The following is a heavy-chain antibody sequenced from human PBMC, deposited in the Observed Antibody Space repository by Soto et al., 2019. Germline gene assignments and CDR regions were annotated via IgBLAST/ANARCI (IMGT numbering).Heavy chain of an antibody. CDR2: INHSGST. CDR1: GGSFSGYY. D-gene: IGHD3-10*01. CDR3: ARGRYYGSGSYYNSPARMDV. J-gene: IGHJ6*01. Sequence: SETLSLTCAVYGGSFSGYYWSWIRQPPGKGLEWIGEINHSGSTNYNPSLKSRVTISVDTSKNQFSLKLSSVTAADTAVYYCARGRYYGSGSYYNSPARMDVWGQGTTVTVSS. V-gene: IGHV4-34*01.